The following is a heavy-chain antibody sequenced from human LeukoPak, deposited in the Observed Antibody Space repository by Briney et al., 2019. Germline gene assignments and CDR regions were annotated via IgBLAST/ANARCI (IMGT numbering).Heavy chain of an antibody. V-gene: IGHV1-46*01. Sequence: ASVKVSCKASGYTFTRYYLHWVRQAPGQGLEWMGIINPSGGSTRYARKFQGRVTMTRDTSTSTVYMELSSLRSEDTAVYYCARNPVTTKYFDYWGQGTLVTVSS. CDR2: INPSGGST. CDR3: ARNPVTTKYFDY. J-gene: IGHJ4*02. CDR1: GYTFTRYY. D-gene: IGHD4-17*01.